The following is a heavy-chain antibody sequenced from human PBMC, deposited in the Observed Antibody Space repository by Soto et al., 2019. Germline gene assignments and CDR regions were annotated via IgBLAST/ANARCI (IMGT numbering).Heavy chain of an antibody. Sequence: GGSLRLSCAASEFTFSNYAMSWVRQAPGKGLEWVSAISYGGGTTYYADSVKGRFTISRDNSKNTLYLQMNSLRAEDTAVYYCARDRGVGATKAFDYWGQGTLVTVSS. V-gene: IGHV3-23*01. D-gene: IGHD1-26*01. CDR1: EFTFSNYA. CDR3: ARDRGVGATKAFDY. J-gene: IGHJ4*02. CDR2: ISYGGGTT.